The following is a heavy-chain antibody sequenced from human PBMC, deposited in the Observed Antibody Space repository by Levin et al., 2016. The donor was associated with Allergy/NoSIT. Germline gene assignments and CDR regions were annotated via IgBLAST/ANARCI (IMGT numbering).Heavy chain of an antibody. J-gene: IGHJ6*02. CDR3: AGGYYYGMDV. CDR2: ISSSSSYI. D-gene: IGHD3-16*01. Sequence: WIRQLPGKGLEWVSSISSSSSYIYYADSVKGRFTISRDNAKNSLYLQMNSLRAEDTAVYYCAGGYYYGMDVWGQGTTVTVSS. V-gene: IGHV3-21*01.